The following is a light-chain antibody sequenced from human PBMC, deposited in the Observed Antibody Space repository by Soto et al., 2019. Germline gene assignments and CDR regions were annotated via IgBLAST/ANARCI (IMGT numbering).Light chain of an antibody. CDR2: DAS. J-gene: IGKJ2*01. V-gene: IGKV1-33*01. CDR1: QDISTY. CDR3: QQYDILRT. Sequence: DIQVTQSPSSLSASVGDRLTITCQASQDISTYLNWYQQKPGKAPKLLISDASKLEPGVPSRFTGSGSGTDFSLIISSLQPEDIATYYCQQYDILRTFGQGTKVEIK.